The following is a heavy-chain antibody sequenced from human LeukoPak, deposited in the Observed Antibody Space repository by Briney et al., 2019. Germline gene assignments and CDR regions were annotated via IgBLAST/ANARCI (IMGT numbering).Heavy chain of an antibody. D-gene: IGHD3-16*01. CDR1: GFTFNAYD. CDR2: ISKSGNYI. J-gene: IGHJ4*02. CDR3: VRDSGGYFDY. V-gene: IGHV3-21*01. Sequence: PGGSLRLSCAAAGFTFNAYDMTWVRQARGEGLEWVSSISKSGNYIYYADSVKGRITISRDNAKNALYLQMNSLTGEDTAVYYCVRDSGGYFDYWGQGTLVIVSS.